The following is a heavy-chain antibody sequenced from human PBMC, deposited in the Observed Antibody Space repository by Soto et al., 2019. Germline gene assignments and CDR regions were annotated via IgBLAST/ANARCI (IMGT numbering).Heavy chain of an antibody. V-gene: IGHV1-18*01. CDR2: ISAYNGNT. D-gene: IGHD2-15*01. CDR3: ARMVVVVVAAIDYDYYYYGRDV. J-gene: IGHJ6*02. CDR1: GYTFTSNG. Sequence: ASVKVSCKASGYTFTSNGISWVRQAPGQGLEWMGWISAYNGNTNYAQKLQGRVTMTTDTSTSTAYMELRSLRSDDTAVYYCARMVVVVVAAIDYDYYYYGRDVWGQGTTVTVSS.